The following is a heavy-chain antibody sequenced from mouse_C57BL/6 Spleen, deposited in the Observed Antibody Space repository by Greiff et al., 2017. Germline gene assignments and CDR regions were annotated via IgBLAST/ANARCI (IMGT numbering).Heavy chain of an antibody. CDR3: ARGDSSGYFDD. Sequence: QVQLKESGAELAKPGASVKLSCKASGYTFTSYWMHWVKQRPGQGLEWIGYINPSSGYTKYNQTFKDKATLTADKSSSTAYMQLSSLTDEDSAVYYCARGDSSGYFDDWGQGTTLTVAS. J-gene: IGHJ2*01. CDR2: INPSSGYT. CDR1: GYTFTSYW. V-gene: IGHV1-7*01. D-gene: IGHD3-2*02.